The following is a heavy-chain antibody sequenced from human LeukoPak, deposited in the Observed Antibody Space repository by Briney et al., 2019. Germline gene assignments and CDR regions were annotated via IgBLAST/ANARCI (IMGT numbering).Heavy chain of an antibody. CDR1: GYTFTSYY. CDR3: AREYEQLAGSYYYYYSGVDV. CDR2: INPSGGGT. J-gene: IGHJ6*02. Sequence: ASVKVSCKASGYTFTSYYMHWVRQAPGQGLEWMGIINPSGGGTNYAQKFQGRVTMTRDTSISTAYMELSRLRSDDTAVYYCAREYEQLAGSYYYYYSGVDVWGQGTTVTVSS. D-gene: IGHD6-13*01. V-gene: IGHV1-2*02.